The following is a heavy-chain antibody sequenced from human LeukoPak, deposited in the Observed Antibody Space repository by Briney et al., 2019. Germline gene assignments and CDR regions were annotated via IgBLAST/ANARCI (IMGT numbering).Heavy chain of an antibody. CDR2: IYTSGST. J-gene: IGHJ4*02. D-gene: IGHD6-19*01. CDR1: GGSISSGSYY. Sequence: SETLSLTCTVSGGSISSGSYYWGWIRQPAGKGLEWIGRIYTSGSTNYNPSLKSRVTISVDPSKNQSSLKLSSVTAADTAVYYCARVPLGGSGWYYFDYWGQGTLVTVSS. CDR3: ARVPLGGSGWYYFDY. V-gene: IGHV4-61*02.